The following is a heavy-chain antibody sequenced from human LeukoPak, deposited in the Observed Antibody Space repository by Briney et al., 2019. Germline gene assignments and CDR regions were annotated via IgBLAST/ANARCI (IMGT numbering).Heavy chain of an antibody. CDR3: AKDRIGVLPDAFDI. V-gene: IGHV3-23*01. D-gene: IGHD3-3*01. CDR1: GFSFSSFV. Sequence: GGSLRLSCAASGFSFSSFVMNWVRQSPGKGLEWVTGISDSGGRTYYADSVKGRFTISRDNSKNTLYLQMNSVRAEDTAVYYCAKDRIGVLPDAFDIWGQGTMVTVSS. J-gene: IGHJ3*02. CDR2: ISDSGGRT.